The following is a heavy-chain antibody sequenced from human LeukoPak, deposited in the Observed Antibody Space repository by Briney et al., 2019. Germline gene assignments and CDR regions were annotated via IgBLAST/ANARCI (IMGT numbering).Heavy chain of an antibody. CDR1: GYTFTSYG. J-gene: IGHJ6*02. CDR2: ISAYNGNT. CDR3: ARDTPYQLLEDYYYYYGMDV. V-gene: IGHV1-18*01. D-gene: IGHD2-2*01. Sequence: ASVKVSCKASGYTFTSYGISWVRQAPGQGLEWMGWISAYNGNTNYAQKLHGRVTMTTDTSTSTAYMELRSLRSDDTAVYYCARDTPYQLLEDYYYYYGMDVWGQGTTVTVSS.